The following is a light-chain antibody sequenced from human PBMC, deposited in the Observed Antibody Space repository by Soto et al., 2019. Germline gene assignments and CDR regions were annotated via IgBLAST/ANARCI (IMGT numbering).Light chain of an antibody. Sequence: QSALTQPRSVSGSPGQSVTISCTGTSSDVGGYNYVSWYQQHPGKAPKLMIYDVSKRPSGVPDRFSGSKSGNTASLTISGLQAEDEADYYCCPDAGSYTPAHVFGTGTKLTVL. V-gene: IGLV2-11*01. J-gene: IGLJ1*01. CDR2: DVS. CDR3: CPDAGSYTPAHV. CDR1: SSDVGGYNY.